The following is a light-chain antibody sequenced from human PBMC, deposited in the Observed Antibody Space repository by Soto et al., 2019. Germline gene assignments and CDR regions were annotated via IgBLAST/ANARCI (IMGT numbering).Light chain of an antibody. CDR3: AAWDDSLPGPMM. CDR2: SDN. J-gene: IGLJ3*02. V-gene: IGLV1-44*01. CDR1: SSNIGSNT. Sequence: QSVLTQPPSASGTPGQRVTISCSGSSSNIGSNTVNWYQQLPGTAPKLLIYSDNQRPSGVPDRFSGSKSGTSASLAISGLQSEDEAEYYCAAWDDSLPGPMMFGGGTKLTVL.